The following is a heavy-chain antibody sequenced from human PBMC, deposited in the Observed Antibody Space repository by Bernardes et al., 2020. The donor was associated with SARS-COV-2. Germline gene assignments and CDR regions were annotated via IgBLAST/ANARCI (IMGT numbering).Heavy chain of an antibody. CDR2: ISSNGGST. V-gene: IGHV3-64*01. Sequence: GGSLRLSCAASGFTFSSYAMHWVRQAPGKGLEYVSAISSNGGSTYYANSVKGRFTISRDNSKNTLYLQMGSLRAEDMAVYYCARAKAAAAGAFDYWGQGTLVTVSS. D-gene: IGHD6-13*01. CDR3: ARAKAAAAGAFDY. CDR1: GFTFSSYA. J-gene: IGHJ4*02.